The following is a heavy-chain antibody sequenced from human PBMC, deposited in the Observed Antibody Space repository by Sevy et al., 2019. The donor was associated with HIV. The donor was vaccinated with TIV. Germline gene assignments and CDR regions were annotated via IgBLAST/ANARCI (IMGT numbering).Heavy chain of an antibody. D-gene: IGHD3-10*01. CDR2: IYTSGST. V-gene: IGHV4-4*07. Sequence: SETLSLTCTVSGGSISSYYWSWIRQPAGKGLEWIGRIYTSGSTNYNPSLKSRVTMSVDTSKNQFSLKLSSVTAAETAVYYGARDSGRRWFGELLKGNCFDPWGQGTLVTVSS. CDR3: ARDSGRRWFGELLKGNCFDP. CDR1: GGSISSYY. J-gene: IGHJ5*02.